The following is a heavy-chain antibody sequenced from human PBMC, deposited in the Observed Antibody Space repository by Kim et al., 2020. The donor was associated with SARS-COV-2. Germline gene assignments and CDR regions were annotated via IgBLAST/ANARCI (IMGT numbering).Heavy chain of an antibody. V-gene: IGHV4-4*09. Sequence: YNPSLKSRVTISVDTSKNQFSLKLSSVTAADTAVYYCARGIVALYPGAFDIWGQGTMVTVSS. J-gene: IGHJ3*02. D-gene: IGHD1-26*01. CDR3: ARGIVALYPGAFDI.